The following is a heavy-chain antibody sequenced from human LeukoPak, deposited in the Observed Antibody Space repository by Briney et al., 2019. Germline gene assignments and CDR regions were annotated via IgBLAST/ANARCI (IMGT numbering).Heavy chain of an antibody. D-gene: IGHD1-7*01. CDR2: ISGSGGGT. J-gene: IGHJ4*02. Sequence: PGGSLRLSCAASGFMFSSYAMSWVRQAPGKGLEWISAISGSGGGTYSADSVKGRFTISRDNSKNTLYLQMSNPRAEDTAVYYCAKATPTPRGSPSRPMVELLSFDCWGQGTLVTVSS. V-gene: IGHV3-23*01. CDR1: GFMFSSYA. CDR3: AKATPTPRGSPSRPMVELLSFDC.